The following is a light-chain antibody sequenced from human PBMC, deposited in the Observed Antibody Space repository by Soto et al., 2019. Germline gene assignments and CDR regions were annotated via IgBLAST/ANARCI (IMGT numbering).Light chain of an antibody. V-gene: IGKV3-15*01. CDR3: QQYNNWPPLT. Sequence: EIVMTQSPATLPVSPGERATLSCRASQSVSSNLAWYQQKPGQAPRLLIYGASTRATGIPARFSGSGSGTEFTLTISRLQSEDFAVYYCQQYNNWPPLTFGGGTKVEIK. J-gene: IGKJ4*01. CDR1: QSVSSN. CDR2: GAS.